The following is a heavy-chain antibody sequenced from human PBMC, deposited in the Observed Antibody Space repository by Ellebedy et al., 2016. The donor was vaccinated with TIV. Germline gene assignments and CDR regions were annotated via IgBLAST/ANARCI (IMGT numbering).Heavy chain of an antibody. CDR3: ALKGEDSFYYYYGMDV. CDR2: ISSSSSTI. Sequence: GGSLRLXXAASGFTFSSYSMNWVRQAPGKGLEWVSSISSSSSTIYYADSVKGRFTISRDNAKNSLYLQMNSLRAEDTAVYYCALKGEDSFYYYYGMDVWGQGTTVTVSS. J-gene: IGHJ6*02. CDR1: GFTFSSYS. V-gene: IGHV3-48*01. D-gene: IGHD2-21*01.